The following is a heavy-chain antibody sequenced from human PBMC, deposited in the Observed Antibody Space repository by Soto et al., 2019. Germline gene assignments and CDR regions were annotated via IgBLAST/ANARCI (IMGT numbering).Heavy chain of an antibody. V-gene: IGHV3-23*01. CDR3: AKSFGSGWYGSFQD. D-gene: IGHD6-19*01. CDR2: ISGSGMST. CDR1: GFSFRSYA. Sequence: EVQLLDSGGGVVQPGGSLRLSCAASGFSFRSYAMNWVRQAPGKGLEWVSSISGSGMSTNYADSVKGRFTISRDNSKNTLDLQMNSLRAEDTAVYYCAKSFGSGWYGSFQDWGQGTLVSVSS. J-gene: IGHJ1*01.